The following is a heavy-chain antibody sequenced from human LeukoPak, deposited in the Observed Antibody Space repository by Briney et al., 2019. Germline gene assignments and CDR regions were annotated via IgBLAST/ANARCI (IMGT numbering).Heavy chain of an antibody. D-gene: IGHD2-15*01. V-gene: IGHV3-48*01. Sequence: GGSLRLSCATSGFTFSRYGMNWVRQAPGKGLEWVSYISSSSSTTYYTDSVKGRFTISRDNAKNPQYLKMNSLRAEDTAVYYCARDLCSSDSCSIDYWGQGTLVTVSS. CDR2: ISSSSSTT. J-gene: IGHJ4*02. CDR1: GFTFSRYG. CDR3: ARDLCSSDSCSIDY.